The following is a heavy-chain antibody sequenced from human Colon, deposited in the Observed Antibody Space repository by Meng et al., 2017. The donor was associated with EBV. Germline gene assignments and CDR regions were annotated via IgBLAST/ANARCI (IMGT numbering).Heavy chain of an antibody. D-gene: IGHD2-21*02. Sequence: QVQLKGSGPGVVEPSATLPPTCTVSGGSISNSYWSWIRQSPGKGLEWIGYIYYSGSTKYKPSLKSRVTISVDTSKNQFSLKLIYVTAADTAVYYCARGDLLWSSWGQGTLVTVSS. CDR2: IYYSGST. V-gene: IGHV4-59*01. J-gene: IGHJ5*02. CDR1: GGSISNSY. CDR3: ARGDLLWSS.